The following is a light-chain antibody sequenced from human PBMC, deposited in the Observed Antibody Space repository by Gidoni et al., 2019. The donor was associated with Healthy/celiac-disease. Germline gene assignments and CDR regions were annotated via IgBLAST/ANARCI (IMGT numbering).Light chain of an antibody. CDR2: AAS. CDR3: QQSYSTPTT. J-gene: IGKJ1*01. Sequence: DIKMTQSPSSLSASVGDRVTITCRASQSISSYLNWYQQKPGKAPKLLIYAASSLQSGVPSRFSGSVSGTDFTLTISSLQPEDFATYYCQQSYSTPTTFXQXTKVEIK. CDR1: QSISSY. V-gene: IGKV1-39*01.